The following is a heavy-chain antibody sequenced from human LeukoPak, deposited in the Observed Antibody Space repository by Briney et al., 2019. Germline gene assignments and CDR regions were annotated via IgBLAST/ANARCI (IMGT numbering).Heavy chain of an antibody. CDR1: GFTFDDYG. CDR2: IYHSGST. CDR3: ASRGVDTAMAYFDY. J-gene: IGHJ4*02. D-gene: IGHD5-18*01. V-gene: IGHV4-38-2*01. Sequence: GSLRLSCAASGFTFDDYGMSWVRQAPGKGLEWIGSIYHSGSTYYNPSLKSRVTISVDTSKNQFSLKLSSVTAADTAVYYCASRGVDTAMAYFDYWGQGTLVTVSS.